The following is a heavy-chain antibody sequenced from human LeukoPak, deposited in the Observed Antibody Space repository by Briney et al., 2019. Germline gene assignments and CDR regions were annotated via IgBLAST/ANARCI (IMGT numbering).Heavy chain of an antibody. CDR3: ATRLGPASSDAFDI. CDR1: GFTFSSYG. J-gene: IGHJ3*02. V-gene: IGHV3-48*01. CDR2: ISSSSSTI. Sequence: PGGSLRLSCAASGFTFSSYGMNWVRQAPGKGLEWVSYISSSSSTIYYADSVKGRFTISRDNAKNSLYLQMNSLRAEDTAVYYCATRLGPASSDAFDIWGQGTMVTVSS. D-gene: IGHD3-16*01.